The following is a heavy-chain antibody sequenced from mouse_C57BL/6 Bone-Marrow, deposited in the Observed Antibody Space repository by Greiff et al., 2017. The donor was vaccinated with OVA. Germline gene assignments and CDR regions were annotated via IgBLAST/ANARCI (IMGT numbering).Heavy chain of an antibody. Sequence: VQLQQSGAELVRPGASVTLSCTASGFNIKDDYLHWVKPRPEQGLEWIGWIDPENGDTDYASKFQGKATITADTSSNTAYLQRSSRTSEDTAVYYWTSYGNLDYWGQGTTLTVSS. V-gene: IGHV14-4*01. J-gene: IGHJ2*01. CDR2: IDPENGDT. CDR1: GFNIKDDY. CDR3: TSYGNLDY. D-gene: IGHD2-1*01.